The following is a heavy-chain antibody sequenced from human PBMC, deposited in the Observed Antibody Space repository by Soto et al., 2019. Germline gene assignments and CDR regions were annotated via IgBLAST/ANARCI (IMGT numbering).Heavy chain of an antibody. D-gene: IGHD1-26*01. CDR2: ISGSGGST. Sequence: GGSLRLSCAASGFTFSTYAMSWVRQAPGKGLEWVSVISGSGGSTYYADSVKGRFTISRDNSKNTLYLQMNSLRAEDTAVYYCAKEPFMGATTRYFDYWGQGTLVTVSS. J-gene: IGHJ4*02. CDR1: GFTFSTYA. CDR3: AKEPFMGATTRYFDY. V-gene: IGHV3-23*01.